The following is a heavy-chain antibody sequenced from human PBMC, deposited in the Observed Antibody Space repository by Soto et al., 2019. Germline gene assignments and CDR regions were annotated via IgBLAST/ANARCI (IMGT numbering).Heavy chain of an antibody. D-gene: IGHD6-6*01. CDR3: ARASAGSSSFRDYYYYGMDV. CDR2: INHSGST. V-gene: IGHV4-34*01. CDR1: GGSFSGYY. Sequence: QVQLQQWGAGLLKPSETLSLTCAVYGGSFSGYYWSWIRQPPGKGLEWIGEINHSGSTNYNPSLKRRVTISVDTSKNQFSLKLSSVTAADTAVYYCARASAGSSSFRDYYYYGMDVWGQGTTVTVSS. J-gene: IGHJ6*02.